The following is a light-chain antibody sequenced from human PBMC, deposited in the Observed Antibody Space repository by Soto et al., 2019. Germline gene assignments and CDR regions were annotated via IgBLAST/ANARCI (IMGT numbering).Light chain of an antibody. CDR3: QQGHDWPLT. V-gene: IGKV3-15*01. J-gene: IGKJ2*01. Sequence: EIVMTQSPATLSVSPGERATLSCRASQSITSELAWYQQKPGQPPRLLVYGASTRATGVPARFTGSGSGSAFTLTINGLQAEDFAVSYCQQGHDWPLTFGQGTRLEI. CDR2: GAS. CDR1: QSITSE.